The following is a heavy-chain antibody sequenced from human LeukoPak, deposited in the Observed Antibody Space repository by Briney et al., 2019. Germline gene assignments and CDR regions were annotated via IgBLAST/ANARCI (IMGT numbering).Heavy chain of an antibody. CDR2: IKSDGTTT. CDR1: GFTFSSYW. D-gene: IGHD1-26*01. Sequence: GGSLRLSCAASGFTFSSYWMHWVRQAPGKGLVWVSRIKSDGTTTSYADSVKGRFTISRDNAKNTLYRQMHSLRAEDTAVYYCSKLSGSYKLDYWGQGTLVTVSS. V-gene: IGHV3-74*01. J-gene: IGHJ4*02. CDR3: SKLSGSYKLDY.